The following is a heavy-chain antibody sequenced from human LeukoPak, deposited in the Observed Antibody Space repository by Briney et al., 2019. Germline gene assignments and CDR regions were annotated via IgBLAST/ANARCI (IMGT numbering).Heavy chain of an antibody. CDR1: GFTFSSYG. CDR3: AKGRRNFDY. D-gene: IGHD6-6*01. J-gene: IGHJ4*02. Sequence: GGSLRLSCAASGFTFSSYGMQWVRQAPGKGLEWVAFIRYDESNKYYADSVKGRFTISRGNSKNTLYLQMNSLRAEDTAVYYCAKGRRNFDYWGQGTLVTVSS. V-gene: IGHV3-30*02. CDR2: IRYDESNK.